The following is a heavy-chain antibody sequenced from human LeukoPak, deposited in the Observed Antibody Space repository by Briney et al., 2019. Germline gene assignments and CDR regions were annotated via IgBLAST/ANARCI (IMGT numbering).Heavy chain of an antibody. V-gene: IGHV4-31*03. CDR2: IYYSGST. CDR3: ARARGDYGDYEHYCDY. J-gene: IGHJ4*02. CDR1: GGSISSGGYY. Sequence: SETLSLTCIVSGGSISSGGYYRSWIRQHPGKDLEWIGYIYYSGSTYYNPSLKSRVTISVDTSKNQFSLKLSSVTAADTAVYYCARARGDYGDYEHYCDYWGQGTLVTVSS. D-gene: IGHD4-17*01.